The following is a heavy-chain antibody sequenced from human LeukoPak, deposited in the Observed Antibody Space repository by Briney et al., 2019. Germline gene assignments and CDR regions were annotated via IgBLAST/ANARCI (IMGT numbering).Heavy chain of an antibody. J-gene: IGHJ4*02. CDR1: GYSIMSTFY. CDR3: ARVSDDEHGGNSGAIYFES. Sequence: SETLSLTCTVSGYSIMSTFYWGWIRQSPGKGLEWIGNVYHSGSTYSNPPLRSRVTISVDTSKNQFSLKLSSVTAADTAVYYCARVSDDEHGGNSGAIYFESWGQGTVVTVSS. CDR2: VYHSGST. V-gene: IGHV4-38-2*02. D-gene: IGHD4-23*01.